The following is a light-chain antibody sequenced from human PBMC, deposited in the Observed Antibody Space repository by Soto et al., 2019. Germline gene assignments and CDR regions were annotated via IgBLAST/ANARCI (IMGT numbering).Light chain of an antibody. Sequence: QSVLTQPPSVSGAPGQRVTISCTGSSSNIGAGYDVHWYQQLPGTAPKLLIYGNSNRPSGVPDRFSGSKSGTSASLAITGLQAEDEADYSCQSYDSSLRQVFGTGTKVTVL. J-gene: IGLJ1*01. CDR3: QSYDSSLRQV. V-gene: IGLV1-40*01. CDR1: SSNIGAGYD. CDR2: GNS.